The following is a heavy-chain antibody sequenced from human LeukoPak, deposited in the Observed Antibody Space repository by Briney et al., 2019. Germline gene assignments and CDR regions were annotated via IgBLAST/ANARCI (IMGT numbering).Heavy chain of an antibody. Sequence: GESLKILCKGSGYSFTNYWIGRGRQMPGKGLQGMGIIIPGDSDTRYCPSFQGQVTIFAGKSINTAYLQWSSLKASDTAMYFCARTYSNAFDIWGQGTMVSVS. V-gene: IGHV5-51*01. CDR1: GYSFTNYW. CDR2: IIPGDSDT. CDR3: ARTYSNAFDI. D-gene: IGHD2-21*01. J-gene: IGHJ3*02.